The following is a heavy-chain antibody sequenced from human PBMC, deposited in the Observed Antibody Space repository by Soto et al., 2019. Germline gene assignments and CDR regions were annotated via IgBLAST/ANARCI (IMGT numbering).Heavy chain of an antibody. Sequence: PSETLSLTCAVYGGSFSGYYWSWIRQPPGKGLEWIGEINHSGSTNYNPSLKSRVTISVDTPKNQFSLKLSSVTAADTAVYYCARGGRKGGYSGYDLNYWGQGTLVTVSS. CDR3: ARGGRKGGYSGYDLNY. V-gene: IGHV4-34*01. CDR2: INHSGST. D-gene: IGHD5-12*01. CDR1: GGSFSGYY. J-gene: IGHJ4*02.